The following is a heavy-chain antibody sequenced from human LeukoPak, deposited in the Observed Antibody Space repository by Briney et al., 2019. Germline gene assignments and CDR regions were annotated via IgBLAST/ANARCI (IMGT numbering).Heavy chain of an antibody. CDR3: ARAYSSSQGY. V-gene: IGHV3-48*01. Sequence: GGSLRLSCAASGFTFSSYSMNWVRQAPGKGLEWVSYISSSSSTIYYADSVKGRFTISRDNAKNSLYLQMNSLRAEDTAVYYCARAYSSSQGYWGQGTLVTVSS. J-gene: IGHJ4*02. D-gene: IGHD6-6*01. CDR2: ISSSSSTI. CDR1: GFTFSSYS.